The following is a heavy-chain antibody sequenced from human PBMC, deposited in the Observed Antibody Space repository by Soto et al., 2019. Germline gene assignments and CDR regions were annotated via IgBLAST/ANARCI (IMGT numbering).Heavy chain of an antibody. J-gene: IGHJ5*02. Sequence: PGGSLRLSCAASGFTFSSYGMHWVRQAPGKGLEWVAVIWYDGSNKYYADSVKGRFTISRDNSKNTLYLQMNSLRAEDTAVYYCARGAAPRQLYNWFDPWGQGTLVTVSS. V-gene: IGHV3-33*01. D-gene: IGHD6-13*01. CDR3: ARGAAPRQLYNWFDP. CDR1: GFTFSSYG. CDR2: IWYDGSNK.